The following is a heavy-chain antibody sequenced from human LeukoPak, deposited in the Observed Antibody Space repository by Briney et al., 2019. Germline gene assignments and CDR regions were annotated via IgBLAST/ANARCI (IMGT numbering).Heavy chain of an antibody. CDR3: ARDSGFDWLPFDY. V-gene: IGHV3-48*03. CDR1: GFPFTSYS. CDR2: ISSSGSTI. Sequence: GGSLRLSCAASGFPFTSYSMHWVRQAPGKGLEWVSYISSSGSTIYYADSVKGRFTISRENAKNSLYLQMNSLRAEDMAVYYCARDSGFDWLPFDYWGQGTLVTVSS. J-gene: IGHJ4*02. D-gene: IGHD3-9*01.